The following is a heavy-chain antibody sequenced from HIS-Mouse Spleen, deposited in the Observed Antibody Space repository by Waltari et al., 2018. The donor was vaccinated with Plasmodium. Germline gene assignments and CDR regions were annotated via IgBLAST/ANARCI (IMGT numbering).Heavy chain of an antibody. CDR3: AKDPTGDRWYFDL. CDR2: SSWNSGSI. CDR1: GFTFVDYA. V-gene: IGHV3-9*01. J-gene: IGHJ2*01. D-gene: IGHD7-27*01. Sequence: EVQLVESGGGLVQPGGTLGLSWAPSGFTFVDYAMHWVRQAPGKGMEWVSGSSWNSGSIGYADAVKGRFTISRDNAKNSLYLQMNSLRAEDTALYYCAKDPTGDRWYFDLWGRGTLVTVSS.